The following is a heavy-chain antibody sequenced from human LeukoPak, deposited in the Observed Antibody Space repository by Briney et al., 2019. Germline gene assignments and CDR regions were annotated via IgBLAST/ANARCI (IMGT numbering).Heavy chain of an antibody. Sequence: GGSLRLSCAASGFTFSSYGMHWVRQAPGKGLEWVAFIRYDGSNKYYADSVKGRFTISRDNSKNTLYLQMNSLRAEDTAVYYCAKDEWVAAADTALTWYYYGMDVWGQGTTVTVSS. CDR3: AKDEWVAAADTALTWYYYGMDV. V-gene: IGHV3-30*02. D-gene: IGHD6-13*01. CDR2: IRYDGSNK. CDR1: GFTFSSYG. J-gene: IGHJ6*02.